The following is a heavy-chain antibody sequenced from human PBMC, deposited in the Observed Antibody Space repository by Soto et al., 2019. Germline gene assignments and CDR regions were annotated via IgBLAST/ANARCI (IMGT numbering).Heavy chain of an antibody. D-gene: IGHD3-22*01. V-gene: IGHV5-10-1*01. J-gene: IGHJ4*02. CDR1: GYSFAGYW. Sequence: GESLKISCKGSGYSFAGYWITWVRQKPGKGVEWMGRIDPSDSQTYYSPSFRGHVTISVTKSITTVFLQWSSLRASDTAMYYCARQIYDSDTGPNFQYYFDSWGQGTPVTVSS. CDR2: IDPSDSQT. CDR3: ARQIYDSDTGPNFQYYFDS.